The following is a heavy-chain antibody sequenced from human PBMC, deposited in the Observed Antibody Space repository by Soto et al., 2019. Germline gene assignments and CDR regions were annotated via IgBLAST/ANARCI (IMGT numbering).Heavy chain of an antibody. CDR1: GGSFSGYY. Sequence: PSETLSLTCAVYGGSFSGYYWSWIRQPPGKGLEWIGEINHSGSTNYNPSLKSRVTISVDTSKNQFSLKLSSVTAADTAVYYCARGVRGFGELFSSNWFDPWGQGTLVTVSS. V-gene: IGHV4-34*01. D-gene: IGHD3-10*01. CDR2: INHSGST. J-gene: IGHJ5*02. CDR3: ARGVRGFGELFSSNWFDP.